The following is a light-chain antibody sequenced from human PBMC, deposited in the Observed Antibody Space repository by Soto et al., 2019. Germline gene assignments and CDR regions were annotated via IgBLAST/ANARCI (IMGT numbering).Light chain of an antibody. J-gene: IGLJ1*01. V-gene: IGLV2-8*01. Sequence: QSALTQPPSASGSPGQSVTISCTGTSSDVGGYNSVSWYQQHPGKAPKVMIYEVSKRPSGVPDRFSGSKSGNTASLTVSGLQAEDEADYYCSSYAGSNNFPYVFGSGTQLTVL. CDR2: EVS. CDR3: SSYAGSNNFPYV. CDR1: SSDVGGYNS.